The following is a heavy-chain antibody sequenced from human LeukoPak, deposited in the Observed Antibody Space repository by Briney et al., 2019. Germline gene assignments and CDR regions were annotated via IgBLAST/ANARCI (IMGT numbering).Heavy chain of an antibody. J-gene: IGHJ6*02. D-gene: IGHD3-9*01. CDR3: ARKGNYDILTGYRSAPYYYYGMGV. CDR1: GYTFTSYG. Sequence: GASVKVSCKASGYTFTSYGISWVRQAPGQGLEWMGWISAYNGNTNYAQKLQGRVTMTTDTSTSTAYMELRSLRSDDTAVYYCARKGNYDILTGYRSAPYYYYGMGVWGQGTTVTVSS. V-gene: IGHV1-18*01. CDR2: ISAYNGNT.